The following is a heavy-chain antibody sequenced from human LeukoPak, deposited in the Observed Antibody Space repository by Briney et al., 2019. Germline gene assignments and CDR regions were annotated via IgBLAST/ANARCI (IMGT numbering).Heavy chain of an antibody. J-gene: IGHJ5*02. CDR3: ARDHPLEQWLVRWFDP. CDR1: GGSISSSSYY. D-gene: IGHD6-19*01. V-gene: IGHV4-39*07. Sequence: PSETLSLTCTVSGGSISSSSYYWGWIRQPPGKGLEWIGSIYYSGSTYYNSSLKSRVTISVDTSKNQFSLKLSSVTAADTAVYYCARDHPLEQWLVRWFDPWGQGTLVTVSS. CDR2: IYYSGST.